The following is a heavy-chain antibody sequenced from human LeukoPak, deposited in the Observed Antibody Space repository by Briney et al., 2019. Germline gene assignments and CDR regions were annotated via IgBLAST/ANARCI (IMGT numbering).Heavy chain of an antibody. Sequence: GASVKVSCKASGYTFTGYYMHWVRQAPGQGLEWMGWINPNSGNTGYAQKFQGRVTITRNTSISTAYMELSSLRSEDTAVYYCARGPWPAFDIWGQGTMVTVSS. J-gene: IGHJ3*02. CDR1: GYTFTGYY. CDR3: ARGPWPAFDI. CDR2: INPNSGNT. V-gene: IGHV1-8*03.